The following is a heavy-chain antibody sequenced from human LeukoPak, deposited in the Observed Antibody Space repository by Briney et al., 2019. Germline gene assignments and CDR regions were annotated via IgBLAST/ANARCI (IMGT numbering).Heavy chain of an antibody. D-gene: IGHD6-6*01. Sequence: GGSLRLSCAASGFTFSSYWMHWVRQAPGKGLVWVSRINSDGSSTSYADSVKGRFTISRDNAKNSLYLQMNSLRAEDTAVYYCARSSSRDAFDIWGQGTMVTVSS. J-gene: IGHJ3*02. V-gene: IGHV3-74*01. CDR1: GFTFSSYW. CDR3: ARSSSRDAFDI. CDR2: INSDGSST.